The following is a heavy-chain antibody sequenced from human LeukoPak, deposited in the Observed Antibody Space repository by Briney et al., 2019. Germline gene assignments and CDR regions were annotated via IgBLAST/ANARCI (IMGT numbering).Heavy chain of an antibody. V-gene: IGHV3-48*03. J-gene: IGHJ4*02. CDR2: INNSGNTI. Sequence: GGSLRLSCAASGFTFSTFEMNWVRQAPGKGLEWVSSINNSGNTIYYADSVKGRFTISRDNSKNSLYLQMNSLRAEDTAVYYGASGAQSDYWGQGTLVTVSS. CDR3: ASGAQSDY. CDR1: GFTFSTFE. D-gene: IGHD1-26*01.